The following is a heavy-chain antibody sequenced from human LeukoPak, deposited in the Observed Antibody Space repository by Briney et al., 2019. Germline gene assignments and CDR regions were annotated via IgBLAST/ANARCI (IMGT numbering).Heavy chain of an antibody. V-gene: IGHV3-23*01. J-gene: IGHJ3*02. CDR1: GSTLSNFNIYA. CDR2: ISSGGDSI. Sequence: PGGSLRLSCTASGSTLSNFNIYAMSWVCQAPGKGLDWVSIISSGGDSIYYADSVKGRFTTSRDNSKKTLYLQMNSLRAEDTALYYCANDLVGTGAFDIWGRGTMVTVSS. CDR3: ANDLVGTGAFDI. D-gene: IGHD2-21*02.